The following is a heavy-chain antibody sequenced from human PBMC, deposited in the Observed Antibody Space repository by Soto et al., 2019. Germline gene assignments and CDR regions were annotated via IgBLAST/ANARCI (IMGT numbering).Heavy chain of an antibody. CDR3: ARVSPVGATDY. J-gene: IGHJ4*02. CDR1: GFTFISYA. D-gene: IGHD1-26*01. Sequence: GGSLRLSCAASGFTFISYAMHWVRQAPGKGLEWVAVISYDGSNKYYADSAKGRFTISRDNSKNTLYLQMNSLRAEDTAVYYCARVSPVGATDYWGQGTLVTVSS. V-gene: IGHV3-30-3*01. CDR2: ISYDGSNK.